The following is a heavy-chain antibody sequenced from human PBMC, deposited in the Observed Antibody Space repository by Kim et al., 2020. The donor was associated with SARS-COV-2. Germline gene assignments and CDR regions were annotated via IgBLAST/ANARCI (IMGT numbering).Heavy chain of an antibody. V-gene: IGHV2-70*19. CDR2: IDWDGDK. J-gene: IGHJ5*02. CDR3: SRTTTGSSTTCLDWFDP. CDR1: GFSLSTSGMC. Sequence: SGPTLVNPTQTLTLTCTFCGFSLSTSGMCVNWVRQPPGKALEWLARIDWDGDKHYSTSLKTRLTITKDTSRNQVVLTMTNMDPLDTATYYCSRTTTGSSTTCLDWFDPWGPGTLVTVSS. D-gene: IGHD2-2*01.